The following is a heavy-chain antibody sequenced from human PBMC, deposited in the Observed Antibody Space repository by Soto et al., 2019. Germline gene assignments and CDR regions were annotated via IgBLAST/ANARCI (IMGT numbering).Heavy chain of an antibody. Sequence: GGSLRLSCAASGFAFSTYWMSWVRQAPGKGLEWVSAIRGSGGGTYYVDSVKGRFTISRDNSKNTLYLQMNSLRAEDTAVYYCAKDVEGYNYDILTGRFWGQGTLVTVSS. CDR3: AKDVEGYNYDILTGRF. CDR2: IRGSGGGT. CDR1: GFAFSTYW. J-gene: IGHJ4*02. D-gene: IGHD3-9*01. V-gene: IGHV3-23*01.